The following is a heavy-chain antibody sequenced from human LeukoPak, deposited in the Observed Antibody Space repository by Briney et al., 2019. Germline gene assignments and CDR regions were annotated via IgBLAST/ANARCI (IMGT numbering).Heavy chain of an antibody. D-gene: IGHD6-19*01. J-gene: IGHJ4*02. CDR3: AKDAGGIAVAGTFPDY. V-gene: IGHV3-33*06. CDR2: IWYDGSNK. Sequence: PGRSLRLSCAASGFTLSSYGMHWVRQAPGKGLEWVAVIWYDGSNKYYADSVKGRFTISRDNSKNTLYLQMNSLRAEDTAVYYCAKDAGGIAVAGTFPDYWGQGTLVTVSS. CDR1: GFTLSSYG.